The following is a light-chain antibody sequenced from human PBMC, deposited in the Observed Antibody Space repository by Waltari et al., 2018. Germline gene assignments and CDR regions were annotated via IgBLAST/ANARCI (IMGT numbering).Light chain of an antibody. Sequence: QSVLTQPPSVSAAPGQRVTISCSGGHSNIGNNYVSWYRQFPGTAPKLLIYEDRERPQGVPGRVSGSKSGTSATLDSTGLQAGDEADYYCGTWDSSLSGAVFGGGTHLTVL. CDR3: GTWDSSLSGAV. CDR2: EDR. J-gene: IGLJ7*01. V-gene: IGLV1-51*02. CDR1: HSNIGNNY.